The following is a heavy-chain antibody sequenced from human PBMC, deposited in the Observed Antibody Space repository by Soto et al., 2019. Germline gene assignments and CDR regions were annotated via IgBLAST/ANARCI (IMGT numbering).Heavy chain of an antibody. CDR3: TLDTATTYYGMDV. D-gene: IGHD5-18*01. J-gene: IGHJ6*02. CDR1: GFTFSGSA. CDR2: IRSKANSYAT. V-gene: IGHV3-73*01. Sequence: EVQLVESGGGLVQPGGSLKLSCAASGFTFSGSAIHWVRQASGKGLEWVGRIRSKANSYATAYAASVKGRFTISRGDSKNTTYLQMNSLKTEDTAVYYCTLDTATTYYGMDVWGQGTTVTVSS.